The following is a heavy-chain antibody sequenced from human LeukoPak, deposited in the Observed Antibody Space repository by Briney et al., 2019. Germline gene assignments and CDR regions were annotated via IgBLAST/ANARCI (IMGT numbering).Heavy chain of an antibody. J-gene: IGHJ5*02. CDR2: IYPGDSDT. Sequence: GESLQISCKGSGYSFTSYWIGWVRQLPGKGLEWMGIIYPGDSDTRYSPSFQGQVTISADKSISTAYLQWSSLKASDTAMYYCARRQGSSWYWFDPWGQGTLVTVSS. CDR3: ARRQGSSWYWFDP. D-gene: IGHD6-13*01. CDR1: GYSFTSYW. V-gene: IGHV5-51*01.